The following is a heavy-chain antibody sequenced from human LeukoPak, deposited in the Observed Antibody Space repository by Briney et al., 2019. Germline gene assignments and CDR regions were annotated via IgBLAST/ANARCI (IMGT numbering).Heavy chain of an antibody. V-gene: IGHV4-38-2*01. CDR1: GFPTSSGFS. CDR3: ARVGAVPGIDP. D-gene: IGHD3-16*01. J-gene: IGHJ5*02. CDR2: ISYSANT. Sequence: PSETLSLTCDVFGFPTSSGFSWAWIRQSPGKGLEWIASISYSANTYYKPSLESRLFISADTSKNQFSVRLTSVTAADSAVYYCARVGAVPGIDPWGQGILVTVSS.